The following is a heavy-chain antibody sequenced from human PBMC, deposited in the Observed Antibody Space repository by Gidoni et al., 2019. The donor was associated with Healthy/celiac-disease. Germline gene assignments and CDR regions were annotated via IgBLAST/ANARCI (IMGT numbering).Heavy chain of an antibody. CDR2: INPSGGST. J-gene: IGHJ6*02. CDR1: GYTFTSSN. V-gene: IGHV1-46*01. CDR3: ASVDTAMVTMSDYYGMDV. D-gene: IGHD5-18*01. Sequence: QVQLVQSGAEVKKPGASVTVSCKASGYTFTSSNMHWVRQAPGQGLEWMGIINPSGGSTSYAQKFQGRVTMTRDTSTSTVYMELSSLRSEDTAVYYCASVDTAMVTMSDYYGMDVWGQGTTVTVSS.